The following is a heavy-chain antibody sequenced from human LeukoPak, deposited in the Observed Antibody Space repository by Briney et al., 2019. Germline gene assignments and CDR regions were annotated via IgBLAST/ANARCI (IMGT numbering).Heavy chain of an antibody. D-gene: IGHD3-16*01. CDR3: ARGFGRP. V-gene: IGHV3-7*01. CDR2: IKQDGSEK. Sequence: GGSLRLSCAASGFTFSTYSMNWVRQAPGKGLEWVANIKQDGSEKYYVDSVKGRFTISRDNAKKSLYLQMNSLRAEDTAVYYCARGFGRPWGQGTLVTVSS. J-gene: IGHJ5*02. CDR1: GFTFSTYS.